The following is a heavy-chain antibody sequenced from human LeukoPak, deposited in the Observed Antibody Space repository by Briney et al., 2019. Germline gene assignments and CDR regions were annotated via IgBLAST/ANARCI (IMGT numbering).Heavy chain of an antibody. V-gene: IGHV4-39*07. CDR3: ARGFSLDY. CDR2: IYYSGST. Sequence: PSETLSLTCTVSGGSISSSSYYWGWIRQPPGEGLEWIGSIYYSGSTYYNPSLKSRVTISVDTSKNQFSLKLSSVTAADTAVYYCARGFSLDYWGQGTLVTVSS. D-gene: IGHD2/OR15-2a*01. J-gene: IGHJ4*02. CDR1: GGSISSSSYY.